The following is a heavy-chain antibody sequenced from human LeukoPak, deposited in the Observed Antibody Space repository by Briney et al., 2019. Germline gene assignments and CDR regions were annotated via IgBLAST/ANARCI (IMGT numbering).Heavy chain of an antibody. D-gene: IGHD3-22*01. CDR1: GLTLSSFE. J-gene: IGHJ3*01. Sequence: GGSLRLSCAASGLTLSSFEMNWVRQAPGKGLEWVSYISISDTTISYADSVRGRFTISRDNSRNSLYLQMNSLRAEDTAVYYCGRGGSSGYNYNAFDLWGQGTMVTVSS. V-gene: IGHV3-48*03. CDR2: ISISDTTI. CDR3: GRGGSSGYNYNAFDL.